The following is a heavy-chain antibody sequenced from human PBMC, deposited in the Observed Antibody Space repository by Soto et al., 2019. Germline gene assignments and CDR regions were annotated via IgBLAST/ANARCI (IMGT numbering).Heavy chain of an antibody. D-gene: IGHD6-13*01. J-gene: IGHJ4*02. CDR3: ARDHFAREAADPSPFDY. Sequence: PSQTLSLTCAISGDSVSNNTAAWNWIRQSPSRGLEWLGRTYYRSKWYNDYAVSVKSRITINPDTSKNQFSLQLNSVTPDDTAVYYCARDHFAREAADPSPFDYWGQGTLVTVSS. CDR1: GDSVSNNTAA. CDR2: TYYRSKWYN. V-gene: IGHV6-1*01.